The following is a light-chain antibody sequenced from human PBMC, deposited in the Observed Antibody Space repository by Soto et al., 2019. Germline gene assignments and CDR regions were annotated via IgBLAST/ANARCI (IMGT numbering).Light chain of an antibody. CDR1: QSVSSSY. CDR2: GAS. CDR3: QQYGSSPFT. J-gene: IGKJ3*01. V-gene: IGKV3-20*01. Sequence: EFVLTQSPGTLSLSPGERATLSCRASQSVSSSYLAWYQQKPGQAPRLLIYGASSRATGIPDRFSGSGSGTDFTLTISRLETEDFAVYYCQQYGSSPFTFGPGTKVDIK.